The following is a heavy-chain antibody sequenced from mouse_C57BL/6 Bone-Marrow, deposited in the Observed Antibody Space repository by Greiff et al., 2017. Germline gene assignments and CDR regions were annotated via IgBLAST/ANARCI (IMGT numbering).Heavy chain of an antibody. J-gene: IGHJ2*01. CDR1: GYTFTNYW. D-gene: IGHD2-4*01. CDR2: IYPGGGYT. Sequence: QVQLQQSGAELVRPGTSVKMSCKASGYTFTNYWIGWAKQRPGHGLEWIGDIYPGGGYTNYNEKFKGKATLTADKSSSTAYMQFSILTSEDSAIYYCARLTIYYDSFDYWGQGTTLTVSS. CDR3: ARLTIYYDSFDY. V-gene: IGHV1-63*01.